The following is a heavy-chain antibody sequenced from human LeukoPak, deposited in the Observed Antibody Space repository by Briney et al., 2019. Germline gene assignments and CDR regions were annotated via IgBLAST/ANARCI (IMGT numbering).Heavy chain of an antibody. D-gene: IGHD4-11*01. CDR3: AGRRGDDDYRPDY. V-gene: IGHV4-39*01. CDR1: GVSISSTAYY. CDR2: IYYTGIT. J-gene: IGHJ4*02. Sequence: SETLSLTCSVSGVSISSTAYYWGWLRQPPGKGLEWIGSIYYTGITYYNPSLKSRVTISLDTSRNQFSLKLNSVTAEETAVYYCAGRRGDDDYRPDYWGQGTLVTVSS.